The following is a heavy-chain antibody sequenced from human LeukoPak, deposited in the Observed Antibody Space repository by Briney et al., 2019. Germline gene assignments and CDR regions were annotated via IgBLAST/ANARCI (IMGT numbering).Heavy chain of an antibody. CDR3: AREGIDGYNYFDY. D-gene: IGHD5-24*01. CDR2: ISTSSSTI. J-gene: IGHJ4*02. V-gene: IGHV3-48*02. Sequence: PGGSLRLYSAASGFTFSSYSMNLVRQAPGKGLEWISYISTSSSTIYYADSMTGRFTISRDNAKNTLYLQMNSLRDEDTAVYYCAREGIDGYNYFDYWGQGTLVTVSS. CDR1: GFTFSSYS.